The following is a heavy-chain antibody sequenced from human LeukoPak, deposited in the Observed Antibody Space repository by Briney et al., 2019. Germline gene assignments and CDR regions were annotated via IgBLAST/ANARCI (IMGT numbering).Heavy chain of an antibody. J-gene: IGHJ4*02. CDR1: GFTFNSYA. CDR2: ISYDGSNK. V-gene: IGHV3-30-3*01. Sequence: GGSLRLSCAASGFTFNSYAIHWVRQAPGKGLEWVAVISYDGSNKYYADSVKGRFTISRDNSKNTLYLQMNSLRAEDTAVYYCARGSVDTAMGYFDYWGQGTLVTVSS. CDR3: ARGSVDTAMGYFDY. D-gene: IGHD5-18*01.